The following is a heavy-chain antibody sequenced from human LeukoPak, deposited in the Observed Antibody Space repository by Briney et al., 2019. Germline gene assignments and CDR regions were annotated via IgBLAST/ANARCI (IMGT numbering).Heavy chain of an antibody. J-gene: IGHJ4*02. CDR2: IYPGDSDT. CDR3: ARLGDDYYDSSGSPDY. D-gene: IGHD3-22*01. CDR1: GYSFTSYW. Sequence: GESLKISCKGSGYSFTSYWIGWVRPMPGKGREWMGIIYPGDSDTRYSPSFQGQVTISADKSITTAYLQWSSLKASDTAMYYCARLGDDYYDSSGSPDYWGQGTLVTVSS. V-gene: IGHV5-51*01.